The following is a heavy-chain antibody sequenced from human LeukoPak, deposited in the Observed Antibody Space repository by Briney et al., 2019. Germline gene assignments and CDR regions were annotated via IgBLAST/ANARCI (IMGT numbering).Heavy chain of an antibody. CDR2: IYYSGST. CDR1: GGSISSSSYY. J-gene: IGHJ4*02. V-gene: IGHV4-39*01. D-gene: IGHD3-22*01. CDR3: ARVDYYDSSGYPFDY. Sequence: SETLSLTCTVSGGSISSSSYYWGWIRQPPGKGLEWIGSIYYSGSTYYNPSLKSRVTISIDTSKNQFSLKLSSVTAADTAVYYCARVDYYDSSGYPFDYWGQGTLVTVSS.